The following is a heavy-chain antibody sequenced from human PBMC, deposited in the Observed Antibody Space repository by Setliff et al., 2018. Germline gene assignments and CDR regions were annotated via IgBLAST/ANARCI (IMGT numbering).Heavy chain of an antibody. CDR2: ISPYYGST. J-gene: IGHJ4*02. Sequence: ASVKVSCKTSGYSFTVFGISWVRQAPGQGLEWMGWISPYYGSTNYAQKFQGRVTMTTDASTNTAYMELRSLGSDDTAVYYCATFRGYTYGYDYWGQGTLVTVSS. D-gene: IGHD5-18*01. V-gene: IGHV1-18*01. CDR1: GYSFTVFG. CDR3: ATFRGYTYGYDY.